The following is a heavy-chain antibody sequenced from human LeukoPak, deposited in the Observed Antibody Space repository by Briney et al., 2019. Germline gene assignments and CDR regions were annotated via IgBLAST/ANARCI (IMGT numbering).Heavy chain of an antibody. CDR3: ARGNCSGGSCYESYYFDY. CDR2: INPNSGGT. CDR1: GYTFTGYY. D-gene: IGHD2-15*01. V-gene: IGHV1-2*04. Sequence: ASVKVSCKASGYTFTGYYMHWVRQAPGRGLEWMGWINPNSGGTNYAQKFQGWVTMTRDTSISTAYMELSRLRSDDTAVYYCARGNCSGGSCYESYYFDYWGQGTLVTVSS. J-gene: IGHJ4*02.